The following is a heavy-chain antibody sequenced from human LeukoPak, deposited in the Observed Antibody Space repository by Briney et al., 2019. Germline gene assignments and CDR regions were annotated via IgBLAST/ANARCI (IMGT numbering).Heavy chain of an antibody. J-gene: IGHJ4*02. CDR3: AKDLTYYYDSSGYFPSGDY. D-gene: IGHD3-22*01. CDR2: ISGGGGST. Sequence: AGGSLRLSCAASGFTFSSYAMSWVRQAPGKGLEWVSAISGGGGSTYYADSVKGRFTISRDNSKNTLYLQMNSLRAEDTAVYYCAKDLTYYYDSSGYFPSGDYWGQGTLVTVSS. V-gene: IGHV3-23*01. CDR1: GFTFSSYA.